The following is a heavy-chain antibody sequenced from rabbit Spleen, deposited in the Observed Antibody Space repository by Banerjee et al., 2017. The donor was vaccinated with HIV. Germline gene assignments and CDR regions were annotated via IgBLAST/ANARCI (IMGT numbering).Heavy chain of an antibody. D-gene: IGHD8-1*01. Sequence: QSLEESGGDLVKPGTSLTLTCTASGFSFSSRYYMCWVRQAPGKGLEWIACTAGGRSAFTYYANWAKGRFTCSKASSTTVTLQMTSLTAADTATYFCARDTGTSFSTYGMDLWGPGTLVTVS. CDR1: GFSFSSRYY. CDR2: TAGGRSAFT. J-gene: IGHJ6*01. CDR3: ARDTGTSFSTYGMDL. V-gene: IGHV1S40*01.